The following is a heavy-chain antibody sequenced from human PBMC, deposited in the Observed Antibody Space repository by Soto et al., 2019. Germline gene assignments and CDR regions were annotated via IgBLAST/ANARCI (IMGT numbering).Heavy chain of an antibody. D-gene: IGHD4-17*01. CDR2: IWYDGSNK. CDR3: ARDHMYGDGDDY. Sequence: GGSLRLSCAASGFTFSSYGMHWVRQAPGKGLEWVAVIWYDGSNKYYADSVKGRFTISRDNSKNTLYLQMNSLRAEDTAVYYCARDHMYGDGDDYWGQGTLVTVSS. CDR1: GFTFSSYG. V-gene: IGHV3-33*01. J-gene: IGHJ4*02.